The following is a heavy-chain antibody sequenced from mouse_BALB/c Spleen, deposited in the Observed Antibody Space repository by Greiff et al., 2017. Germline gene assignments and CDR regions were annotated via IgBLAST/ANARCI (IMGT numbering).Heavy chain of an antibody. J-gene: IGHJ4*01. CDR1: GFNIKDTY. V-gene: IGHV14-3*02. Sequence: VQLKESGAELVKPGASVKLSCTASGFNIKDTYMHWVKQRPEQGLEWIGRIDPANGNTKYDPKFQGKATITADTSSNTAYLQLSSLTSEDTAVYYCARQNYGNPYYAMDYWGQGTSVTVSS. CDR3: ARQNYGNPYYAMDY. D-gene: IGHD2-1*01. CDR2: IDPANGNT.